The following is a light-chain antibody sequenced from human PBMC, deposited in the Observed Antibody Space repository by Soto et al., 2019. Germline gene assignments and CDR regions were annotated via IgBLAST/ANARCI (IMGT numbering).Light chain of an antibody. CDR2: DAS. CDR3: QHYDHLPIT. CDR1: QDITNY. J-gene: IGKJ5*01. V-gene: IGKV1-33*01. Sequence: DIQMTQSPSSLSAALGDRVTITFQASQDITNYLNWYQQKPGKAPRLLLYDASSLETGVPSRFSGSGSGTDFTFTISSLQPEDIATYYCQHYDHLPITFGQGTRLEI.